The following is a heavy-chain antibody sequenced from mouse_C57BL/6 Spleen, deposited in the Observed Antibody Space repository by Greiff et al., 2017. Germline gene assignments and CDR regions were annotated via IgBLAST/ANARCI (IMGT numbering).Heavy chain of an antibody. CDR1: GYTFTDYY. CDR2: IYPGSGNT. Sequence: QVQLQQSVPELVKPGASVKISCKASGYTFTDYYLNWVKQRPGQGLEWIGWIYPGSGNTKYNEQFKGKATLTVDTSSSTAYMQLSSLTSEDSAVYFCAREEYGSSFGGYSDVWVTGTTVTVSS. CDR3: AREEYGSSFGGYSDV. J-gene: IGHJ1*03. D-gene: IGHD1-1*01. V-gene: IGHV1-84*01.